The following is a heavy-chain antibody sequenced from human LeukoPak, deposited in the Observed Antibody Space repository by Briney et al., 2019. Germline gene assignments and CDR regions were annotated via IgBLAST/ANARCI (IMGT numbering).Heavy chain of an antibody. Sequence: SETLSLTCTVSGGSISSSSYYWGWIRQPPGKGLEWIGSIYYSGSTNYNPSLKSRVTMSVDTSKNQFSLKLSSVTAADTAVYYCARDRYYYDSSGYRRMDVWGKGTTVTISS. J-gene: IGHJ6*04. V-gene: IGHV4-39*07. CDR1: GGSISSSSYY. D-gene: IGHD3-22*01. CDR2: IYYSGST. CDR3: ARDRYYYDSSGYRRMDV.